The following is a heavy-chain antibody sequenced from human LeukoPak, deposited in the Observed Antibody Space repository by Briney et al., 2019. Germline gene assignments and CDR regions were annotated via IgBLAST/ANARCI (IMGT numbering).Heavy chain of an antibody. Sequence: GGSLRLSCTDSGFTFSMYWMSWVLQAPGKGLEWLASIKPDGSAAIYVDSMKGRFTISRDNAKNSLYLQMNSLTVEDTAVYYCATHSDWRFDFWGQGTLVTVSS. V-gene: IGHV3-7*01. CDR3: ATHSDWRFDF. CDR2: IKPDGSAA. CDR1: GFTFSMYW. D-gene: IGHD6-19*01. J-gene: IGHJ4*02.